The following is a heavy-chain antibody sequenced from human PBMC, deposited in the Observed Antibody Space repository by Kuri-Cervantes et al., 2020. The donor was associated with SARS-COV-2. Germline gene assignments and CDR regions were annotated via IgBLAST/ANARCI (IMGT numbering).Heavy chain of an antibody. V-gene: IGHV4-38-2*02. Sequence: SETLSLTCTVSGYSISSGYYWGWIRQPPGKGLEWIGSIYYSGGTYYNPSLKSRVTISVDASKNQFSLNLSSVTAADTAVYYCARHRDYYDISGFDSWGQGTLVTVSS. CDR3: ARHRDYYDISGFDS. CDR1: GYSISSGYY. CDR2: IYYSGGT. J-gene: IGHJ4*02. D-gene: IGHD3-22*01.